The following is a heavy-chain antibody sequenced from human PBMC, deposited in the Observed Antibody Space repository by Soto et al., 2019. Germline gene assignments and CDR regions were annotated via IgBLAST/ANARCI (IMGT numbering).Heavy chain of an antibody. CDR1: GFTFSDYY. V-gene: IGHV3-11*01. Sequence: GGSLRLSCAASGFTFSDYYMSWIRQAPGKGLEWVSYISSSGSTIYYADSVKGRFTISRDNAKNSLYLQMNSLRAEDTAVYYCARDGWFGELLLGHNWFDPWGQGTLVTVSS. CDR2: ISSSGSTI. J-gene: IGHJ5*02. CDR3: ARDGWFGELLLGHNWFDP. D-gene: IGHD3-10*01.